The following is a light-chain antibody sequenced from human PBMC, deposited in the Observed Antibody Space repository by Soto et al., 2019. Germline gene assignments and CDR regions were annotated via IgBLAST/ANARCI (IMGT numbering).Light chain of an antibody. CDR1: QSVSSY. J-gene: IGKJ4*01. CDR3: QQRSNRPLT. Sequence: EVVLTQSPATLSLSPGESATLSCRASQSVSSYLVWYKQNIAQAPRLLIYDAANRATGIPARFSGSGAGTDFTLTISSLEPEDFAVYFCQQRSNRPLTFGGGTKVEIK. V-gene: IGKV3-11*01. CDR2: DAA.